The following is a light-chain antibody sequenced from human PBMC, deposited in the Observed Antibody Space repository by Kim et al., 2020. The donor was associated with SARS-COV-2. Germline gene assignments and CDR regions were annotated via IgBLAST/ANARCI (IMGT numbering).Light chain of an antibody. V-gene: IGKV3-15*01. CDR1: QSVSSN. J-gene: IGKJ2*01. CDR3: QQFNDWPYT. Sequence: SGSPGDRATLSCRASQSVSSNLAWYQQEPGQAPRLLIFGASTRVTGFPARFSGSGSGTEFTLTISNLQAEDFAIYYCQQFNDWPYTFGQGTKLEI. CDR2: GAS.